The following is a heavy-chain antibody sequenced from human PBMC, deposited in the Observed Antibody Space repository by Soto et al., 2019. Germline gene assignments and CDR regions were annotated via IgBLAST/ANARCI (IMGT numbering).Heavy chain of an antibody. CDR2: ITPTLNIA. CDR1: GGTFSSYT. CDR3: ARGYYSGSNPSSFDY. Sequence: QLQLVQSGAGVREPGSSVKVSCKASGGTFSSYTVIWVRQAPGQGLEWMGGITPTLNIAKYAEKFQGRVTITADESTSTVNMPLSSLRSEDTAVYFCARGYYSGSNPSSFDYWGQGTLVAVSS. D-gene: IGHD1-26*01. V-gene: IGHV1-69*01. J-gene: IGHJ4*02.